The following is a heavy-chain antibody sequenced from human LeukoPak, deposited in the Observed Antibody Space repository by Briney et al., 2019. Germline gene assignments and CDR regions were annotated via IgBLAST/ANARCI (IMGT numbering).Heavy chain of an antibody. CDR3: ARCVYDSSGYYPGIWFDP. CDR2: IYYSGST. V-gene: IGHV4-61*08. D-gene: IGHD3-22*01. Sequence: SETLSLTCTVSGGSISSGGYYWSWIRQHPGKGLEWIGYIYYSGSTNYNPSLKSRVTISVDTSKNQFSLKLSSVTAADTAVYYCARCVYDSSGYYPGIWFDPWGQGTLVTVSS. CDR1: GGSISSGGYY. J-gene: IGHJ5*02.